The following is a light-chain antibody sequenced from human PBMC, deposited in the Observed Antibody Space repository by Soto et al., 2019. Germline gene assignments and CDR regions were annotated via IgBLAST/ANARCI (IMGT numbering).Light chain of an antibody. V-gene: IGKV1-39*01. CDR3: QQSYTTPRT. J-gene: IGKJ2*02. Sequence: DTQMTQSPSSLSASVGDRVTITCRASQSINNLLNWYHQKPGKAPELLIYAASNLQSGVPSRFSGSGSGTDSTLTISSLQPEDFATYYCQQSYTTPRTFGQGTKLEIK. CDR2: AAS. CDR1: QSINNL.